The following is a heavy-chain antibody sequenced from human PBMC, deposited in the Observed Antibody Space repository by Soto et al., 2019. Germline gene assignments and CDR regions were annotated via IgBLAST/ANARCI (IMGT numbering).Heavy chain of an antibody. CDR3: AREFGNLDY. J-gene: IGHJ4*02. V-gene: IGHV4-59*01. CDR1: GGSISSYY. D-gene: IGHD3-3*01. Sequence: SETLSLTCTVSGGSISSYYWSWIRQPPGKGLEWIGYIYYSGSTNYNPPLKSRVTISVDTSKNQFSLKLSSVTAADTAVYYCAREFGNLDYWGQGTLVTVSS. CDR2: IYYSGST.